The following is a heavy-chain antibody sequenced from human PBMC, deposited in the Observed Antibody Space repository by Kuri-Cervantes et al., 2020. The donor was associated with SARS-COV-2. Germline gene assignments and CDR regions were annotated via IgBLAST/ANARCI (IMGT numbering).Heavy chain of an antibody. V-gene: IGHV3-23*01. CDR2: ISDSGINT. Sequence: LSLTCAASGFTFSAYAMSWVRQAPGRGLEWVSGISDSGINTYYPDSVRGRFTISRDNSKNTVSLHMNSLRAEDTAMYYCARGAANYYYMDVWGKGTTVTVSS. CDR3: ARGAANYYYMDV. J-gene: IGHJ6*03. CDR1: GFTFSAYA. D-gene: IGHD3-16*01.